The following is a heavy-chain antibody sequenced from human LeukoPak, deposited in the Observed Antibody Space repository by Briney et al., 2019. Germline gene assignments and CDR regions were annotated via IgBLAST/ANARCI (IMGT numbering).Heavy chain of an antibody. V-gene: IGHV4-61*08. CDR2: IHYTGVT. CDR3: AREASLGSGYPDS. CDR1: GGSISSGGYY. J-gene: IGHJ4*02. Sequence: KPSETLSLTCTVSGGSISSGGYYWSWIRQPPGKRLEWIAYIHYTGVTKYNPSLKSRVTMSVDTSKNQISLKLSSVTAADTAVYYRAREASLGSGYPDSWGQGTLVAVSS. D-gene: IGHD3-22*01.